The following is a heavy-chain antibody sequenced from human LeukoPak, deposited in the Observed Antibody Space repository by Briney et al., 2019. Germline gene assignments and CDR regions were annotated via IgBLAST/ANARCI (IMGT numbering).Heavy chain of an antibody. CDR2: VSSSSSYI. CDR3: AREVRGVITSYYYYGMDV. V-gene: IGHV3-21*01. Sequence: PGGSLRLSCAASGFTFGSYSMNWVRQAPGKGLEWVSSVSSSSSYIYYADSVKGRFTISRDNAKNSLYLQMNSLRAEDTAVYYCAREVRGVITSYYYYGMDVWGQGTTVTVSS. D-gene: IGHD3-10*01. CDR1: GFTFGSYS. J-gene: IGHJ6*02.